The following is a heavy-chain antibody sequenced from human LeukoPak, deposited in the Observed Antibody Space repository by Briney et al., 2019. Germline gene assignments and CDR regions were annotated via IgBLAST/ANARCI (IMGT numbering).Heavy chain of an antibody. D-gene: IGHD3-10*01. CDR1: GGSISSSSYY. CDR2: IYYSGST. Sequence: SETLSLTCTVSGGSISSSSYYWGWIRQPPGKGLEWIGSIYYSGSTYYNPSLKSRVTISVDTSKNQFSLKLSSVTAADTAVYYCATIPPGGTVRGVRSPDYWGQGTLVTVSS. J-gene: IGHJ4*02. CDR3: ATIPPGGTVRGVRSPDY. V-gene: IGHV4-39*01.